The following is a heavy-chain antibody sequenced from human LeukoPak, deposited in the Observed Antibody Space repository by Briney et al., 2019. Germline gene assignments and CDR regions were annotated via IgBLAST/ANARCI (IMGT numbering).Heavy chain of an antibody. V-gene: IGHV4-39*07. CDR3: ARDTYYGSGSYYNRANWFDP. CDR1: GGSISSSSYY. J-gene: IGHJ5*02. D-gene: IGHD3-10*01. Sequence: PSETLSLTCTVSGGSISSSSYYWGWIRQPPGKGLEWIGSIYYSGSTYYNPSLKSRVTISVDTSKNQFSLKLSSVTAADTAVYYCARDTYYGSGSYYNRANWFDPWGQGTLVTVSS. CDR2: IYYSGST.